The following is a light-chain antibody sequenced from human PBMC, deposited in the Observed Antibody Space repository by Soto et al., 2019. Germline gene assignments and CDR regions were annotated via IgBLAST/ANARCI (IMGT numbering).Light chain of an antibody. Sequence: SYELTQPPSVSVAPGKTARITCGGNNIGSKSVHWYQQKPGQAPVLVIYYDSDRPSGIPERFSGSNSGNTATLTISRVEAGYEADYYCQVWDSSSDSYVFGTGTKLTVL. CDR1: NIGSKS. CDR3: QVWDSSSDSYV. CDR2: YDS. J-gene: IGLJ1*01. V-gene: IGLV3-21*04.